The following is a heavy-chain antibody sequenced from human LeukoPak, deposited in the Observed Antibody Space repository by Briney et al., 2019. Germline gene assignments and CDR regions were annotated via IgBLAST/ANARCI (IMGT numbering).Heavy chain of an antibody. CDR1: GGSISSYY. V-gene: IGHV4-59*01. CDR3: ARDLDYFNPGYYMNV. CDR2: IYYSGST. Sequence: SETLSLTCTVSGGSISSYYWSWIRQPPGKGLEWIGYIYYSGSTNYNPSLKSRVTISVDTSKNQFSLKLSSVTAADTAVYYYARDLDYFNPGYYMNVWGGGTTVTVSS. J-gene: IGHJ6*03. D-gene: IGHD2/OR15-2a*01.